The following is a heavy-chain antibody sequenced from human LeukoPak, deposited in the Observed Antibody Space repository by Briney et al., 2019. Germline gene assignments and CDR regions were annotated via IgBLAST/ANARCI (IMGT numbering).Heavy chain of an antibody. CDR3: ARAKFRRQLELPV. J-gene: IGHJ4*02. CDR1: GGSISSGDYY. CDR2: IYYSGST. V-gene: IGHV4-30-4*08. D-gene: IGHD1-7*01. Sequence: ASETLSLTCTVSGGSISSGDYYWSWIRQPPGKGLEWIGYIYYSGSTYYNPSLKSRVTISVDTSKNQFSLKLSSVTAADTAVYYCARAKFRRQLELPVWGQGTLVTVSS.